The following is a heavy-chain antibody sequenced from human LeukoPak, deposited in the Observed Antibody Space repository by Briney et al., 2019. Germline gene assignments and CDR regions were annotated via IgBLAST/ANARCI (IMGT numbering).Heavy chain of an antibody. J-gene: IGHJ4*02. V-gene: IGHV4-34*01. D-gene: IGHD5-18*01. Sequence: PSETLSLTCAVYGGSFSGFYWSWIRQPPGKGLEWIGEISHSGTTYYNSSLESRVTVSVDTSKSQFSLRLSSVTAADTAVYYCARGGLDTKRGGYFDFWGQGILVTVSS. CDR2: ISHSGTT. CDR1: GGSFSGFY. CDR3: ARGGLDTKRGGYFDF.